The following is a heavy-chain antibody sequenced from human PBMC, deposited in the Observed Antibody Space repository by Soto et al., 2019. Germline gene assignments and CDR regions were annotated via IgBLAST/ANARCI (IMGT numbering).Heavy chain of an antibody. V-gene: IGHV4-4*07. J-gene: IGHJ3*02. CDR2: IYTSGST. CDR1: GGSISSYY. Sequence: QVQLQESGPGLVKPSETLSLTCTVSGGSISSYYWSWIRQPAGKGMEWVGRIYTSGSTNYNPSLKSLVSISVDKSNNQCSLKLSSVTDADTAVYYCARENYGGDAFDIRGLGTMVTVSS. CDR3: ARENYGGDAFDI. D-gene: IGHD4-17*01.